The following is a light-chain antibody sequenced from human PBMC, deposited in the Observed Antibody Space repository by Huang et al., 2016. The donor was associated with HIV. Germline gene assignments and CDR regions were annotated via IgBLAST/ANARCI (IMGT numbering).Light chain of an antibody. V-gene: IGKV2-28*01. Sequence: DIVMTQSPLSLSVTPGEPASISCRSSQSLLHSNGYTYLDWYLQKPGQSPHLLIYLVTNRASGGPDRFSGSGSGTDFTLNISRLEAEDVGVYYCMQALQTPWTFGQGTKVEIK. CDR1: QSLLHSNGYTY. CDR2: LVT. J-gene: IGKJ1*01. CDR3: MQALQTPWT.